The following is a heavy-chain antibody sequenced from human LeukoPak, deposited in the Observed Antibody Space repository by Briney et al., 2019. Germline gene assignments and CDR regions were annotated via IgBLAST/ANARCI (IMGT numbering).Heavy chain of an antibody. D-gene: IGHD6-19*01. CDR3: AKGYSSGWYYSDS. J-gene: IGHJ4*02. V-gene: IGHV3-11*05. CDR2: ISSSSSYT. CDR1: GFTFSDYY. Sequence: PGGSLRLSCAASGFTFSDYYMSWIRQAPGKGLEWVSYISSSSSYTNYADSVKGRFTISRDNSQNTLYLQMNSLRAEDTAVYYCAKGYSSGWYYSDSWGQGTLVTVSS.